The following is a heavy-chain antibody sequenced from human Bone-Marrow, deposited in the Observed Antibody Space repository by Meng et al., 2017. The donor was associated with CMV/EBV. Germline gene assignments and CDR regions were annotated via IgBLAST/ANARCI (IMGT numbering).Heavy chain of an antibody. Sequence: GESLKISCTGSGFTFRSYAMHWVRQAPGQGLEWVAVISYDGSNKYHSDSVKGRFTISRDNSKSTLYLQMHSLRAEDTAVYYCARDDTPYGYSFSSIDYWGQGTLVTVSS. D-gene: IGHD5-18*01. CDR2: ISYDGSNK. CDR1: GFTFRSYA. CDR3: ARDDTPYGYSFSSIDY. J-gene: IGHJ4*02. V-gene: IGHV3-30*04.